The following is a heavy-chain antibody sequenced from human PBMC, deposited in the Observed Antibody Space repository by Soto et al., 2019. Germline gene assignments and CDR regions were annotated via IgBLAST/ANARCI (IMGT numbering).Heavy chain of an antibody. V-gene: IGHV3-33*01. CDR1: GFTFSSYG. CDR3: ARDPNGGYSSSWYRFFDY. J-gene: IGHJ4*02. D-gene: IGHD6-13*01. CDR2: IWYDGSNK. Sequence: GGSLRLSCAASGFTFSSYGMHWVRQAPGKGLEWVAVIWYDGSNKYYADSVKGRFTISRDNSKNTLYLQMNSLRAEDTAVYYCARDPNGGYSSSWYRFFDYWGQGTLVTVSS.